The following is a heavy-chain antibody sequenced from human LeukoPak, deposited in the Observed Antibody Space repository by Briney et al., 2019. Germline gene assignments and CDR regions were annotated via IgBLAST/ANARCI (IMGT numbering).Heavy chain of an antibody. CDR2: INHSGST. V-gene: IGHV4-34*01. CDR1: GVSFSGYY. J-gene: IGHJ3*02. D-gene: IGHD3-9*01. Sequence: SETLSLTCSVYGVSFSGYYWSWIRQPPGKGLEWIGEINHSGSTNYNPSLKSRVTISVDTSTNQSSLKLTSVTAADTAVYYCARERYRYDILTGYYHDAYDIWGHGTMVIVSS. CDR3: ARERYRYDILTGYYHDAYDI.